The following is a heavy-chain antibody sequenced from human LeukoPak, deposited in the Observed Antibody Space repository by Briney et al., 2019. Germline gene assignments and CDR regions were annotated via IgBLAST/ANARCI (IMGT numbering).Heavy chain of an antibody. D-gene: IGHD1-26*01. CDR2: ISGSGGST. J-gene: IGHJ3*02. CDR1: GFTFSSYG. Sequence: GGSLRLSCAASGFTFSSYGMSWVRQAPGKGLEWVSAISGSGGSTYYADSVKGRFTISRDNAKNSLYLQMNSLRAEDTALYYCARRIGSGSYFDHAFDIWGQGTMVTVSS. V-gene: IGHV3-23*01. CDR3: ARRIGSGSYFDHAFDI.